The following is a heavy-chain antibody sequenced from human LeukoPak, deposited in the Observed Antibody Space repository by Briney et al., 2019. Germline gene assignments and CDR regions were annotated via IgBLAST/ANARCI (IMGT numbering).Heavy chain of an antibody. V-gene: IGHV3-9*01. CDR2: ISWNSGSI. Sequence: GGSLRLSCAASGFTFDDYAMHWVRQAPGKGLEWVSGISWNSGSIGYADSVKGRFTISRDNAKNSLYLQMNSLRAEDTALHYCAKDMGVNKLLWFGESYYLGGFDYWGQGTLVTVSS. CDR1: GFTFDDYA. D-gene: IGHD3-10*01. J-gene: IGHJ4*02. CDR3: AKDMGVNKLLWFGESYYLGGFDY.